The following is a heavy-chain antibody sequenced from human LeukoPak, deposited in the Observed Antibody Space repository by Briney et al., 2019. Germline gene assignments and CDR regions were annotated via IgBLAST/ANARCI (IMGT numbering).Heavy chain of an antibody. CDR1: GFTFSSYS. D-gene: IGHD3-10*01. J-gene: IGHJ4*02. Sequence: GGSLRLSCAASGFTFSSYSMNWVRQAPGRGLEWVSFISSSSDYIYYADSVKGRITISRDNARNSLYLQMNNLRAEDTAVYYCAGILWFGESDYWGQGTLVTVSS. V-gene: IGHV3-21*01. CDR2: ISSSSDYI. CDR3: AGILWFGESDY.